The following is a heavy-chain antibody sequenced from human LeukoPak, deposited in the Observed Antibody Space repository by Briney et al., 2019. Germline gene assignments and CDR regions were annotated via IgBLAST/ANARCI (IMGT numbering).Heavy chain of an antibody. CDR2: INPNTGGT. CDR1: GYTFTGHY. CDR3: VRRPAGTRTFDY. D-gene: IGHD1-7*01. Sequence: ASVNVSCKASGYTFTGHYIHWVRQAPGQGLEGMGWINPNTGGTNYAQNFQGRVTMTRDRSISTAYLQWTSLKASDTAMYYCVRRPAGTRTFDYWGQGTLVTVSA. J-gene: IGHJ4*02. V-gene: IGHV1-2*02.